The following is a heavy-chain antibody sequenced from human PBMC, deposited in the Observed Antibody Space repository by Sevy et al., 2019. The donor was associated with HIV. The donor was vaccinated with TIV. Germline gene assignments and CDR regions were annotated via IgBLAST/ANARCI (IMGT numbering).Heavy chain of an antibody. CDR1: GFTFSDHY. CDR3: ATHAGIAAAGRVFDY. CDR2: IRNKADRYTT. Sequence: GGSLRLSCAASGFTFSDHYMEWVRQAPGKGLEWVGRIRNKADRYTTEYAASVKGSFTISIDDSKNSLYLLMNSLNTGDTAVYYCATHAGIAAAGRVFDYWGHGTLVTVSS. D-gene: IGHD6-13*01. V-gene: IGHV3-72*01. J-gene: IGHJ4*01.